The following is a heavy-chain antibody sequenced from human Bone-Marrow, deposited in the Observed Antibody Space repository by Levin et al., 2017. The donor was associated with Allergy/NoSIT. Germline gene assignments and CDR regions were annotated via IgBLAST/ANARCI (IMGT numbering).Heavy chain of an antibody. D-gene: IGHD3-10*01. V-gene: IGHV3-74*01. J-gene: IGHJ6*03. CDR3: ARDAMVQGGINYYSNMDV. CDR2: INSDGSST. CDR1: GFTFSNYW. Sequence: LSLTCAASGFTFSNYWMHWVRQAPGKGLVWVSRINSDGSSTRYADSVKGRFTISRDNAKNTLYLQMNSLRAEDTAVYYCARDAMVQGGINYYSNMDVWGKGTTVTVSS.